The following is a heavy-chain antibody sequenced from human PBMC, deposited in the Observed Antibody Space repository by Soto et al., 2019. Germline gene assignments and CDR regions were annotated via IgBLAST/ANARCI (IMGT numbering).Heavy chain of an antibody. D-gene: IGHD6-19*01. CDR2: ISYDGSNK. CDR3: AKPLYSSGPFDY. CDR1: GFTFSSYG. V-gene: IGHV3-30*18. J-gene: IGHJ4*02. Sequence: GGSLRLSCAASGFTFSSYGMHWVRQAPGKGLEWVAVISYDGSNKYYADSVKGRFTISRDNSKNTLYLQMNSLRAEDTAVYYCAKPLYSSGPFDYWGKGTLVTVSS.